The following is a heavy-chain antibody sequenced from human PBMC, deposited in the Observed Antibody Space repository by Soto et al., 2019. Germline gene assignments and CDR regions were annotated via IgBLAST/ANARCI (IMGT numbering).Heavy chain of an antibody. J-gene: IGHJ3*02. Sequence: GGSLRLSCAASGFTFSSYAMHWVRQAPGKGLEWVAVISYDGSNKYYADSVKGRFTISRDNSKNTLYLQMNSLRAEDTAVYYCARDSPCSGGSCYLVLPGAFDIWGQGTMVTVSS. CDR3: ARDSPCSGGSCYLVLPGAFDI. CDR2: ISYDGSNK. CDR1: GFTFSSYA. D-gene: IGHD2-15*01. V-gene: IGHV3-30-3*01.